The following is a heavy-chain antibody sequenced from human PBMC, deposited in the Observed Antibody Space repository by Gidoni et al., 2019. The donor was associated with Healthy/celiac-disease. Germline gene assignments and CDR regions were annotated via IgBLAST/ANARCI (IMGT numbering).Heavy chain of an antibody. Sequence: QVQLQQWGAGLLKPSETLSLTCAVYGGSFSGYYWSWIRQPPGKGLEWIGEINHSGSTNYNPSLKSRVTISVDTSKNQFSLKLSSVTAADTAVYYCARGRGFGGGPYYFDYWGQGTLVTVSS. J-gene: IGHJ4*02. D-gene: IGHD3-10*01. CDR2: INHSGST. V-gene: IGHV4-34*01. CDR3: ARGRGFGGGPYYFDY. CDR1: GGSFSGYY.